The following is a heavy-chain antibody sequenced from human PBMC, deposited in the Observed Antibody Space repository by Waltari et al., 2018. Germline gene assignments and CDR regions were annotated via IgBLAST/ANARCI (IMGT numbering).Heavy chain of an antibody. CDR2: ISGSGGST. J-gene: IGHJ6*02. CDR1: GFTFSSYA. V-gene: IGHV3-23*04. Sequence: EVQLVESGGGLVQPGGSLRLSCAASGFTFSSYAMSWVRQAPGKGLEWVSAISGSGGSTYYAESVNGRFTISRDNSKNTLYLQMNSLRAEDTAVYYCAKDLGYCSGGSCYFPYYYYYGMDVWGQGTTVIVSS. D-gene: IGHD2-15*01. CDR3: AKDLGYCSGGSCYFPYYYYYGMDV.